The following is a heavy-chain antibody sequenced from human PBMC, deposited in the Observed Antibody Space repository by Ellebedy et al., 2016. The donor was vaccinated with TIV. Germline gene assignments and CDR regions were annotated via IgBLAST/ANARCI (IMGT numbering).Heavy chain of an antibody. Sequence: GESLKISCAASGFTFSSYSMNWVRQAPGKGLEWVSYISSSSSTIYYADSVKGRFTISRDNAKNSLYLQMNSLRDEDTAVYYCARDHYDFWSGYYTGGLPTYYYYGMDVWGQGTTVTVSS. CDR1: GFTFSSYS. J-gene: IGHJ6*02. CDR2: ISSSSSTI. V-gene: IGHV3-48*02. CDR3: ARDHYDFWSGYYTGGLPTYYYYGMDV. D-gene: IGHD3-3*01.